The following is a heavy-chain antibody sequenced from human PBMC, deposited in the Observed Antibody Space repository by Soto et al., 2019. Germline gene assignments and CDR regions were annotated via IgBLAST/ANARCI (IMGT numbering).Heavy chain of an antibody. CDR1: GFTFSSYS. Sequence: GGSLRLSCAASGFTFSSYSMNWVRQAPGKGLEWVSYISSSSSTIYYADSVKGRFTISRDNAKNSLYLQMNSLRDEDTAVYYCARANHPDRDGYMGYYFDYWGQGTLVTVSS. V-gene: IGHV3-48*02. CDR2: ISSSSSTI. CDR3: ARANHPDRDGYMGYYFDY. J-gene: IGHJ4*02. D-gene: IGHD5-12*01.